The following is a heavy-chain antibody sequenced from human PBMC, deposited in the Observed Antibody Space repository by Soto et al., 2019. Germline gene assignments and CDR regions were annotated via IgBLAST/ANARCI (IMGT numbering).Heavy chain of an antibody. V-gene: IGHV3-23*01. CDR2: ISGSGGST. CDR1: GFTFSSYA. D-gene: IGHD3-22*01. Sequence: GGSLRLSCAASGFTFSSYAMSWVRQAPGKGLEWVSAISGSGGSTYYADSVKGRFTISRDNSKNTLYLQMNSLRAEDTAVYYCAKSLDYYDSRRLYYFDYWGQGTLVTVSS. CDR3: AKSLDYYDSRRLYYFDY. J-gene: IGHJ4*02.